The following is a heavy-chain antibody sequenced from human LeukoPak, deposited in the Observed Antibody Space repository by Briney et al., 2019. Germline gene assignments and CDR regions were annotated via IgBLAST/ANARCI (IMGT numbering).Heavy chain of an antibody. CDR1: GGSFSGYY. Sequence: PSETLSLTCAVYGGSFSGYYWSWIRQPPGKWLEWIGEINHSGSTNYNPSLKSRVTISVDTSKNQFSLKLRSVTAADTAVYYCAGYCSGGRCSLFDYWGQGTLVTVSS. CDR3: AGYCSGGRCSLFDY. D-gene: IGHD2-15*01. CDR2: INHSGST. J-gene: IGHJ4*02. V-gene: IGHV4-34*01.